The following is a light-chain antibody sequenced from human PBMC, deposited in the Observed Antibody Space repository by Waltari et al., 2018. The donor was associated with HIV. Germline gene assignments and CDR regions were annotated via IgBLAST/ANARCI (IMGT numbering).Light chain of an antibody. V-gene: IGLV1-47*01. CDR3: ATWADILSAWV. CDR1: NSNVEISS. CDR2: AND. Sequence: QSVLTQPPSMSGTPGQRVTISCSGSNSNVEISSVYCYKRVPGAAPKLLIFANDQRPLGVPDRFSGSKSGSSASLAISGLRSEDEADYYCATWADILSAWVFGGGTRVTVL. J-gene: IGLJ3*02.